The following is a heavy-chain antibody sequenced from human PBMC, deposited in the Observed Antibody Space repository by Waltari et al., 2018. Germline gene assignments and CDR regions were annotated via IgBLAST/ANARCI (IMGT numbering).Heavy chain of an antibody. Sequence: QVQLVESGGGVVQPGRSLRLSCAASGFTFSSYAMHWVRQAPGKGLEWVAVISYDGSNKYYADSVKGRFTISRDNSKNTLYLQMNSLRAEDTAVYYCARSSYSSGGDFDYWGQGTLVTVSS. V-gene: IGHV3-30-3*01. CDR3: ARSSYSSGGDFDY. J-gene: IGHJ4*02. CDR1: GFTFSSYA. D-gene: IGHD6-19*01. CDR2: ISYDGSNK.